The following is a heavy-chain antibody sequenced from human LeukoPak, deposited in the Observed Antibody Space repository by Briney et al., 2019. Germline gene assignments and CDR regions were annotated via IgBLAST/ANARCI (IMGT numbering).Heavy chain of an antibody. CDR3: ARGRDGASAY. D-gene: IGHD5-24*01. CDR1: GFTFSGYE. J-gene: IGHJ4*02. V-gene: IGHV3-48*03. Sequence: PGRSLRLSCAASGFTFSGYEMNWVRQAPGKGLEWVSYISNYGTTIYYADSVKGRFTISRDNAKNTLYLQMNSLRAEDTAVYFCARGRDGASAYWGQGALVTVSS. CDR2: ISNYGTTI.